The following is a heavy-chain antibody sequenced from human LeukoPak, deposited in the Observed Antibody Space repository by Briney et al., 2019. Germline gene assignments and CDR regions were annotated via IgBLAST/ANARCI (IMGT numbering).Heavy chain of an antibody. V-gene: IGHV1-2*02. CDR2: NNPNSGGT. CDR3: ATGYSPLYYFDY. Sequence: ASVKVSCKASGYTFTGYYMHWVRQAPGQGLEWMGWNNPNSGGTNYAQKFQGRVTMTRDTSISTAYMELSRLRSDDTAVYYCATGYSPLYYFDYWGQGTLVTVSS. D-gene: IGHD6-13*01. CDR1: GYTFTGYY. J-gene: IGHJ4*02.